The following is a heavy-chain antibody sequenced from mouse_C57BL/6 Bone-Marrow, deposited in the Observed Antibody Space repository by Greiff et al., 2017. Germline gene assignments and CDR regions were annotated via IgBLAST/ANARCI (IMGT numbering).Heavy chain of an antibody. V-gene: IGHV1-15*01. Sequence: QVQLQQSGAELVRPGASVTLSCKASGYTFTDYEMHWVKQTPVHGLEWIGAIDPDTGGTAYNQKFKGKAILTADKSSSTAYMELRSLTSEDSAVYYCTRLYDYDWTWFAYWGQGTLVTVSA. CDR3: TRLYDYDWTWFAY. CDR2: IDPDTGGT. D-gene: IGHD2-4*01. CDR1: GYTFTDYE. J-gene: IGHJ3*01.